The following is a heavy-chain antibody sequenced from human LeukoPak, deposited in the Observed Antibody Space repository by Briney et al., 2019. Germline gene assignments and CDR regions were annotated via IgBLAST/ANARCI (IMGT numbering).Heavy chain of an antibody. Sequence: GGSLRLSCAASGFSFSDYYMSWIRQAPGKGLEWVSYLDPSGSPMYYADSVKGRFTISRDNAEKSLYLQMNSLRDDDTAVYYCARGHWQIEVWAQGTQVTVSS. CDR3: ARGHWQIEV. CDR2: LDPSGSPM. V-gene: IGHV3-11*01. D-gene: IGHD2/OR15-2a*01. CDR1: GFSFSDYY. J-gene: IGHJ4*02.